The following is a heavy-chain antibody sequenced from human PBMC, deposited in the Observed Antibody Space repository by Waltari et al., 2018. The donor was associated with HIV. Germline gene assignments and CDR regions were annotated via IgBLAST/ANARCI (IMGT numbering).Heavy chain of an antibody. D-gene: IGHD2-15*01. CDR2: IHHSGIT. Sequence: QVQLQESGPGLVKPSETLSLTCSVSGASISDYYWSWIRQPPGQALEWIGYIHHSGITNYDPSLKSRVTISVDTSKNQFSLKLRSVTAADTAVYYCARDWCSGGSCSGSDFWGQGTPVTVSS. CDR3: ARDWCSGGSCSGSDF. CDR1: GASISDYY. J-gene: IGHJ4*02. V-gene: IGHV4-59*01.